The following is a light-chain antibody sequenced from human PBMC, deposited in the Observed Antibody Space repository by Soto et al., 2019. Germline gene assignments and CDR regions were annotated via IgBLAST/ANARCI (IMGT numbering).Light chain of an antibody. CDR3: AAWDDSLSAVV. CDR1: SSNIGSNY. V-gene: IGLV1-47*01. CDR2: RND. Sequence: QSVLTQRPSASGTPGQRVTISCSGSSSNIGSNYVYWYQQLPGSAPKLLIYRNDQRPSGVPDRFSASKSGTAASLAISGLRSEDEADYHCAAWDDSLSAVVFGGGTKLTVL. J-gene: IGLJ2*01.